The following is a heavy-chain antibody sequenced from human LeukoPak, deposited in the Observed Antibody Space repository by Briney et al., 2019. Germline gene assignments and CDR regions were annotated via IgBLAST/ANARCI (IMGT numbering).Heavy chain of an antibody. CDR2: IKQDGSEK. D-gene: IGHD3-10*01. CDR3: AREGMVRGVIRLSDFDY. J-gene: IGHJ4*02. V-gene: IGHV3-7*03. CDR1: GFTFSSYW. Sequence: SGGSLRLSCAASGFTFSSYWMSWVRQAPGKGLEWVANIKQDGSEKYYVDSVKGRFTISRDNAENSLYLQMNSLRAEDTAVYYCAREGMVRGVIRLSDFDYWGQGTLVTVSS.